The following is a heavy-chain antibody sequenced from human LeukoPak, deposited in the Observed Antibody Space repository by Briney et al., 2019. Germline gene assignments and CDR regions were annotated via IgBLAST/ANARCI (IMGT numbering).Heavy chain of an antibody. Sequence: ASVKVSCKASGYTFISYALHWVRQAPGQRLEWMGWINAANGNTKYSQKFPGRVTITRDTSASTAYMELSSLRSEDTAVYYCARGAPITMISPVDYWGQGTLVTVSS. CDR3: ARGAPITMISPVDY. CDR2: INAANGNT. V-gene: IGHV1-3*01. CDR1: GYTFISYA. J-gene: IGHJ4*02. D-gene: IGHD3-22*01.